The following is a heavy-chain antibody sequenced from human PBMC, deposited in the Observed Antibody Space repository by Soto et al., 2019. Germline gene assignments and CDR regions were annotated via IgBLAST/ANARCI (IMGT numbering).Heavy chain of an antibody. D-gene: IGHD6-6*01. CDR2: IYYSGST. J-gene: IGHJ5*02. V-gene: IGHV4-31*03. CDR1: GGSISSGGYY. CDR3: ARWIAARDHNWFDP. Sequence: SETLSLTCTVSGGSISSGGYYWSWIRQHPGKGLEWIGYIYYSGSTYYNPSLKSRVTISVDTSKNQFSLKLSSVTAADTAVYYCARWIAARDHNWFDPWGQGTLVTVSS.